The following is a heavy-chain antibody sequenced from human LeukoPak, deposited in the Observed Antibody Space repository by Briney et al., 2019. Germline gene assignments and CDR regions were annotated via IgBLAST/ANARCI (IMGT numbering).Heavy chain of an antibody. D-gene: IGHD3-10*01. CDR3: ARVIAVIRGGGLSYYYAMDV. CDR1: GFTFISYS. J-gene: IGHJ6*02. Sequence: GGSLRLSCAASGFTFISYSMTWVRQAPGKGLEWVSYINSGSSTMYYADSVKGRFTISRDNGKTSLYLQMNSLRDEDTAVYYCARVIAVIRGGGLSYYYAMDVWGQGTTVTVSS. CDR2: INSGSSTM. V-gene: IGHV3-48*02.